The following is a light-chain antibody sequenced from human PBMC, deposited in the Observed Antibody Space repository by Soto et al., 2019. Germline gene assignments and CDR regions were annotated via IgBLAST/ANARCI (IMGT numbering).Light chain of an antibody. J-gene: IGLJ1*01. CDR2: EVS. CDR1: RSDVGGYNV. CDR3: SSYAGSNNYV. V-gene: IGLV2-8*01. Sequence: QSALTQPPSASGSPGQSVTISCTGTRSDVGGYNVVSWYQQHPGKATKLMIYEVSKRPSGVPDRFSGSKSGNTASLTVSGLQDEDEADYYCSSYAGSNNYVFGTGTKVTVL.